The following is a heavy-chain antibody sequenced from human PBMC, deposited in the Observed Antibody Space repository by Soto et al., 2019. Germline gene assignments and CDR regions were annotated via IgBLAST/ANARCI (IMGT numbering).Heavy chain of an antibody. J-gene: IGHJ4*02. D-gene: IGHD2-15*01. Sequence: GGSLRLSCAASGFTFTTYWMTWVRQAPGKGLEWVANIKQDGSEKFYVGSVRGRFTISRDNAKNSMYLQMDSLRAEDTAVYYCARRSSGRLTTAWAPLDWWGQGTLVTVSS. CDR1: GFTFTTYW. CDR2: IKQDGSEK. CDR3: ARRSSGRLTTAWAPLDW. V-gene: IGHV3-7*03.